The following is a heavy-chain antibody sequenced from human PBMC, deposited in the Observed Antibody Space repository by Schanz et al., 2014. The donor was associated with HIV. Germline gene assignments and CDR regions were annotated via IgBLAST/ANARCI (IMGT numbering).Heavy chain of an antibody. Sequence: QVQLVQSGTEVKKPGASVKVSCKTSGGTFNNYALNWVRQAPGQGLEWMGGIIPVFGTANYAQKFQGRVTINADQSTTTVYMYLSSLRSEDTAMYYCARERYYSSGYFDLHYYYGIDVWGQGTTVTVSS. J-gene: IGHJ6*02. CDR2: IIPVFGTA. CDR3: ARERYYSSGYFDLHYYYGIDV. D-gene: IGHD3-22*01. CDR1: GGTFNNYA. V-gene: IGHV1-69*13.